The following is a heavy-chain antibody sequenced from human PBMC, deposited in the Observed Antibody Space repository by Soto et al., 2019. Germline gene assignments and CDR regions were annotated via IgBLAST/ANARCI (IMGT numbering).Heavy chain of an antibody. Sequence: GGSLRLSCAASGFTFSSYGMHWVRQAPGKGLEWVAVISYDGSNKYYADSVKGRFTISRDNSKNTLYLQMNSLRAEDTAVYYCAKDHLYQYSGYDHPAIDYWGQGTLVTVSS. V-gene: IGHV3-30*18. D-gene: IGHD5-12*01. CDR2: ISYDGSNK. CDR1: GFTFSSYG. J-gene: IGHJ4*02. CDR3: AKDHLYQYSGYDHPAIDY.